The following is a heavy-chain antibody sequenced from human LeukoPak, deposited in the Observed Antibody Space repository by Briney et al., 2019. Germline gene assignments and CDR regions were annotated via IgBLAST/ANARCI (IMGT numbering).Heavy chain of an antibody. Sequence: GGSLRLSCAASGFTFSSYAMSWVRQAPGKGLEWVSAISGSGGSTYYADSVKGRFTISRDNSKNTLYLQMNSLRAEDTAVYYCAKSSLWFGEPKGGFDPWGQGTLLTVSS. CDR3: AKSSLWFGEPKGGFDP. J-gene: IGHJ5*02. CDR2: ISGSGGST. CDR1: GFTFSSYA. D-gene: IGHD3-10*01. V-gene: IGHV3-23*01.